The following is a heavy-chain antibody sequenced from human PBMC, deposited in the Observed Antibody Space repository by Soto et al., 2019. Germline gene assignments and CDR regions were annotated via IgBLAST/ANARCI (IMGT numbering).Heavy chain of an antibody. CDR2: ISGGGGRI. Sequence: HRXVSLSVSCAASGFTFSSSTMSWVRQAPGKGLEWVSGISGGGGRIYHADSVKGRFTISRDNAKNTLYLQMHSLRAEDTAVYYCAKDIGFDFDLNGVDVWGQGTTVTVSS. D-gene: IGHD3-9*01. J-gene: IGHJ6*02. V-gene: IGHV3-23*01. CDR3: AKDIGFDFDLNGVDV. CDR1: GFTFSSST.